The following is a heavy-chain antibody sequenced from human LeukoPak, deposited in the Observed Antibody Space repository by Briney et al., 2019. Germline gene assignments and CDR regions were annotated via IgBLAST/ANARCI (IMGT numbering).Heavy chain of an antibody. CDR3: ATQYSSGIDY. Sequence: SETLSLTCTVSGGSISSYYWSWIRRPPGKGLEWIGYIYYSGSTNYNPSLKSRVTISVDTSKNQFSLKLSSVTAADTAVYYCATQYSSGIDYWGQGTLVTVSS. CDR1: GGSISSYY. V-gene: IGHV4-59*01. CDR2: IYYSGST. D-gene: IGHD6-19*01. J-gene: IGHJ4*02.